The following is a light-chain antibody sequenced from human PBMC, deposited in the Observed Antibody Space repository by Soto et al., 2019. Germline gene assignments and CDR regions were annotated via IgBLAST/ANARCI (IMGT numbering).Light chain of an antibody. CDR1: QSVSSSY. CDR3: QQYGSSPSYT. Sequence: EIVLTQSPGTLSLSPGERATLSCRASQSVSSSYLAWYQQKPGQAPRLLIYGASSRATGIPDRFSGSGSGTDFTLTSSSLEPEDFAVYYCQQYGSSPSYTFGQGTKLEIK. V-gene: IGKV3-20*01. J-gene: IGKJ2*01. CDR2: GAS.